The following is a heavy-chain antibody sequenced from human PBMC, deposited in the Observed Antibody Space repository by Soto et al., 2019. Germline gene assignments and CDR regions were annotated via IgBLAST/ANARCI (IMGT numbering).Heavy chain of an antibody. J-gene: IGHJ4*02. CDR2: ISWNSGSI. D-gene: IGHD3-22*01. V-gene: IGHV3-9*01. CDR3: AKVTYYYDSSGYSHFDY. Sequence: PGGSLRLSCAASGFTFDDYAMHWVRQAPGKGLEWVSGISWNSGSIGYADSVKGRFTISRDNAKNSLYLQMNSLRAEDTALYYCAKVTYYYDSSGYSHFDYWGQGTLVTVSS. CDR1: GFTFDDYA.